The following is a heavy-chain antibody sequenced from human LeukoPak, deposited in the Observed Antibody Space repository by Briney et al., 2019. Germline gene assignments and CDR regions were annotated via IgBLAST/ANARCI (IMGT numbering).Heavy chain of an antibody. J-gene: IGHJ4*02. D-gene: IGHD1-26*01. CDR1: GFSFSSYE. CDR3: ARLRSGSYWGNFDY. V-gene: IGHV3-48*03. CDR2: ISSTASTV. Sequence: TGGSLRLSCAASGFSFSSYEMSWVRQAPGKGLEWVSYISSTASTVHYIDSVEGRFTIPRDNAKNSLYLQMNSLRAEDTAVYYCARLRSGSYWGNFDYWGQGTLVTVSS.